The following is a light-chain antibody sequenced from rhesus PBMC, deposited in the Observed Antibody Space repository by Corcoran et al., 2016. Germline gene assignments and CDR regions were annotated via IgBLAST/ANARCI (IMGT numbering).Light chain of an antibody. J-gene: IGKJ2*01. CDR1: QGISSW. CDR2: AAS. V-gene: IGKV1-33*02. Sequence: DIQMTQSPSSLSASVGDRVTITCQASQGISSWLAWYQQKPGKAPKLLIYAASSLQSGVPSRFSGSGAGTDVTLTISSLQPEDSATYYCQQHNSYPPSFGQGTKVEIK. CDR3: QQHNSYPPS.